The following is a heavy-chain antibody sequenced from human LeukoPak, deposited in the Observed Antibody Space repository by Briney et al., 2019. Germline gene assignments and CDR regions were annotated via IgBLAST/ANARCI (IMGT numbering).Heavy chain of an antibody. Sequence: GGSLRLSCAASGFTFSSYAMSWVRQAPGKGLEWVSAISGSGDSTYYGDSVKGRFTISRDNYKNTLYLQMNSLRAEDTAVYYCAKTRPLDSSSWSHGDYWGQGTLVTVSS. CDR1: GFTFSSYA. D-gene: IGHD6-13*01. CDR3: AKTRPLDSSSWSHGDY. CDR2: ISGSGDST. J-gene: IGHJ4*02. V-gene: IGHV3-23*01.